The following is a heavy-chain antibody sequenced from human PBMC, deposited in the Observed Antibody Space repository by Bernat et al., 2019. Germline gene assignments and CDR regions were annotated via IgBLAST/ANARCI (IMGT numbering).Heavy chain of an antibody. V-gene: IGHV3-74*01. D-gene: IGHD2-15*01. J-gene: IGHJ4*02. CDR1: GFTFSRYW. CDR2: INTDGRST. Sequence: EVRLVESGGGLVQPGGSLRLSCAASGFTFSRYWMHWVRQAPGMWLVWVSRINTDGRSTVHADSVKGRFTVSRDNAKNTLYLQMSSLRAEDTAVYYCVARFPRGGGGWEPSDYWGQGILVTVSS. CDR3: VARFPRGGGGWEPSDY.